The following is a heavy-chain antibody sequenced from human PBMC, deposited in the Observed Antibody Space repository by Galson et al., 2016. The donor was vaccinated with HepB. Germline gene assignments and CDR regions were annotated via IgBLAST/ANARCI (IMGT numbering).Heavy chain of an antibody. Sequence: SLRLSCAASGFTFGSNGMNWVRQAPGKGLEWVSSISSSSNCIYYADSVKGRFTISRDNAKNSLYLQTNSLRAEDTAVYFCARAGSGTSKYYYYGMDVWGRGTLVTVSS. D-gene: IGHD3-10*01. CDR2: ISSSSNCI. J-gene: IGHJ6*02. V-gene: IGHV3-21*01. CDR1: GFTFGSNG. CDR3: ARAGSGTSKYYYYGMDV.